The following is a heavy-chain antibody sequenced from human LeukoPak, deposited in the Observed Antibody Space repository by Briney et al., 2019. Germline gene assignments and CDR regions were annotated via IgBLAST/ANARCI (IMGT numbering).Heavy chain of an antibody. J-gene: IGHJ6*03. CDR3: ARDATYINYGYYCYYMDV. CDR2: IKQDGSEK. CDR1: GFTFSSYW. V-gene: IGHV3-7*01. Sequence: GGSLRLSCAASGFTFSSYWMSWVRQAPGKGLEWVANIKQDGSEKYYVDSVKGRFTISRDNAKNSLYLQMNSLRAEDTAVYYCARDATYINYGYYCYYMDVWGKGTTVTVSS. D-gene: IGHD4-11*01.